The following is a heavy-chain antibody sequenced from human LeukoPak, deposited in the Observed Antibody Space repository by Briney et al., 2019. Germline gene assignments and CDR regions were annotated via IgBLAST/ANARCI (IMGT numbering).Heavy chain of an antibody. J-gene: IGHJ4*02. D-gene: IGHD6-19*01. Sequence: GALRLSCAASGFPFSSYAMSWVRQAPGKGLEWVSAISGSGGSTYYADSVKGRFTISRDNSKNTLYLQMNSLRAEDTAVYYCAKDLTAGEQWLNYDYWSQGTLVTVSS. V-gene: IGHV3-23*01. CDR2: ISGSGGST. CDR3: AKDLTAGEQWLNYDY. CDR1: GFPFSSYA.